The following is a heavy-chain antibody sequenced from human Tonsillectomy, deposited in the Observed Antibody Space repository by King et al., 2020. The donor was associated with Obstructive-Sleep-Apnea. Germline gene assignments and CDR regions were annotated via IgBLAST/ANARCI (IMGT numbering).Heavy chain of an antibody. Sequence: QVQLQESGPGLVKPSETLSLTCTVSGGSISSYYWSWIRQPPGEGLEWIGYFYYSGSTNYNPSLKSRVTISADTSKNQFSLRLSSVTAADTAVYYCATQGYSYGPFDYWGQGTLVTVSS. J-gene: IGHJ4*02. CDR1: GGSISSYY. V-gene: IGHV4-59*01. CDR3: ATQGYSYGPFDY. D-gene: IGHD5-18*01. CDR2: FYYSGST.